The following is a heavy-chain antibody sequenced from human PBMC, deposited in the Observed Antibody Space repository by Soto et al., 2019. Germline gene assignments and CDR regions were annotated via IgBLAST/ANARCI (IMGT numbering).Heavy chain of an antibody. CDR2: INPRSGDT. CDR3: GRDGVGATPLGWFDP. D-gene: IGHD1-26*01. Sequence: QVQLVQSGAEVKKPGASVKVSCKASGYTVIGYYIHWVRQAPGQGLEWMGRINPRSGDTTYAQKFQGRLTMTRGTSISTAYMELSSLRSDDTAVYYCGRDGVGATPLGWFDPWGQGSLVTVSS. J-gene: IGHJ5*02. V-gene: IGHV1-2*06. CDR1: GYTVIGYY.